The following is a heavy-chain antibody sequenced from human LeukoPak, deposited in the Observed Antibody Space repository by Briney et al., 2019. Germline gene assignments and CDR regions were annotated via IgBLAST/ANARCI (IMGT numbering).Heavy chain of an antibody. Sequence: PGGSLRLSCAASGFTFSSYSMNWVRQAPGKGLEWVSSISSSSSYIYYADSVKGRFTISRDNAKNSLYLQMNSLRAEDTAVYYCARDPLGNWNYNWFDPWGQGTLVTVSS. D-gene: IGHD1-7*01. CDR2: ISSSSSYI. CDR3: ARDPLGNWNYNWFDP. J-gene: IGHJ5*02. CDR1: GFTFSSYS. V-gene: IGHV3-21*01.